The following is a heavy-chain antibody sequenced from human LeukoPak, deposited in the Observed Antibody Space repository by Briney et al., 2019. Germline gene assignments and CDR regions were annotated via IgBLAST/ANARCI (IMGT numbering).Heavy chain of an antibody. CDR2: IYYRGST. CDR3: ASLTSGRFDY. V-gene: IGHV4-59*08. J-gene: IGHJ4*02. D-gene: IGHD3-3*01. Sequence: SETLSLTCTVSGGSISSYYWSWIRQPPGKGLEWIGYIYYRGSTNYNPSLKSRVTISVDTSKNQFSLKLSSVTAADTAVYYCASLTSGRFDYWGQGTLVTVSS. CDR1: GGSISSYY.